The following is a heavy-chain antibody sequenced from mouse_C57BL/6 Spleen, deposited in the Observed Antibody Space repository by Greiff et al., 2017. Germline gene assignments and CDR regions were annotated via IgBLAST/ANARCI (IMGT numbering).Heavy chain of an antibody. CDR2: INPNYGNP. CDR1: GYSFTDYN. V-gene: IGHV1-39*01. Sequence: VQLQQSGPELVKPGASVKISCKASGYSFTDYNMNWVKQSNGKSLEWIGVINPNYGNPSYNQKFKGMATLPVDPSSSTASMQLHSLTSEDSAVYYCARLGSQPLAYWGQGTLVTVSA. D-gene: IGHD6-1*01. J-gene: IGHJ3*01. CDR3: ARLGSQPLAY.